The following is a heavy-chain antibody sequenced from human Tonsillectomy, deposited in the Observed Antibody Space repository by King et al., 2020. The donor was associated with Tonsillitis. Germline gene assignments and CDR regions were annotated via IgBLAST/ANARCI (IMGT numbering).Heavy chain of an antibody. CDR1: GFTFSSYA. D-gene: IGHD3-10*01. J-gene: IGHJ4*02. Sequence: VQLVESGGGVVQPGRSLRLSCAASGFTFSSYAMHWVRQAPGKGLEWVAVISYDGSNKYYADSVKGRFTISRDNSKNTLYLQMNSLRAEDTAVYYCAREDLIYYGSGSHYFDYWGQGTLVTVSS. CDR2: ISYDGSNK. V-gene: IGHV3-30-3*01. CDR3: AREDLIYYGSGSHYFDY.